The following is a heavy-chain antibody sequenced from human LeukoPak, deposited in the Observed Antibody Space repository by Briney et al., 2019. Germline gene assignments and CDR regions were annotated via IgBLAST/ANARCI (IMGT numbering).Heavy chain of an antibody. J-gene: IGHJ4*02. Sequence: GESLKISCSASGYSFTSYWIAWVRKMPGKGLEWMGSIYPGDSDTRYRPSFQGQVTISADKSISTAYLQWSSLKASDTAMYYCARLSGSYGYWGQGTLVTVSS. D-gene: IGHD1-26*01. CDR3: ARLSGSYGY. CDR2: IYPGDSDT. V-gene: IGHV5-51*01. CDR1: GYSFTSYW.